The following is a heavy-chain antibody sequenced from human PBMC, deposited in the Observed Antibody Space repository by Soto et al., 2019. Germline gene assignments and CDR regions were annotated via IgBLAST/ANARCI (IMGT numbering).Heavy chain of an antibody. CDR1: GFTFGSYA. CDR2: ISGSGGST. D-gene: IGHD3-22*01. V-gene: IGHV3-23*01. Sequence: GGSLRLSCAASGFTFGSYAMSWVRQAPGKGLERVSAISGSGGSTYYADSVKGRFTISRDTSKNTLYLQMNSLRAEDTAVYYCAQDSPKYYYDSGGSAEEAFDIWGQGTMVTVSS. CDR3: AQDSPKYYYDSGGSAEEAFDI. J-gene: IGHJ3*02.